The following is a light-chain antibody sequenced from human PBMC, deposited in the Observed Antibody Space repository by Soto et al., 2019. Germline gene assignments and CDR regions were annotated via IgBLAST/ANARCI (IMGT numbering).Light chain of an antibody. CDR2: DAS. V-gene: IGKV3-11*01. Sequence: EIVLTQSPATLSLSPGERATLSCRASQSVTNSLAWYQQKPGQAPRLLVYDASNRDTGIPTRFSGSGSGTDFTLTISNLEPEDFAVYYCQQHISWPLTFGGGTKVEIK. J-gene: IGKJ4*01. CDR3: QQHISWPLT. CDR1: QSVTNS.